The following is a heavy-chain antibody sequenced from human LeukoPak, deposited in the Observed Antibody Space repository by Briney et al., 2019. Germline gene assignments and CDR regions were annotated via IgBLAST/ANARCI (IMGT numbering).Heavy chain of an antibody. J-gene: IGHJ4*02. CDR2: ISWNSGSI. V-gene: IGHV3-9*01. Sequence: GGSLRLSCAASGFTFDDYAMHWVRQAPGKGLEWVSGISWNSGSIGYADSVKGRFTISRDNAKNSLYLQMNSLRAEDTALYYCAKDFSLAAGPIDYWGQGTLVTVSS. D-gene: IGHD6-13*01. CDR3: AKDFSLAAGPIDY. CDR1: GFTFDDYA.